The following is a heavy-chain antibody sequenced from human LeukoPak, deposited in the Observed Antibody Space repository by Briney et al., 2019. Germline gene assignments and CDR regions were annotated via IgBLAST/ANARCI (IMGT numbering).Heavy chain of an antibody. CDR3: ARVLVGGTNWFDP. CDR1: GFTFSSYG. Sequence: PGGSLRLSCAASGFTFSSYGMSWVRQAPGKGLEWVSATSASGGSTYYAESVKGRFTISRDNAKNSLYLQMNSLRAEDTSVYYCARVLVGGTNWFDPWGQGTLVTVSS. J-gene: IGHJ5*02. CDR2: TSASGGST. D-gene: IGHD1-26*01. V-gene: IGHV3-23*01.